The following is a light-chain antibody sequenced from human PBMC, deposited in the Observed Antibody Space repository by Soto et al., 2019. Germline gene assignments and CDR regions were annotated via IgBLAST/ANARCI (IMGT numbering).Light chain of an antibody. CDR1: QDISNY. V-gene: IGKV1-27*01. CDR2: AAS. J-gene: IGKJ1*01. Sequence: DFQMTQSPSSLSASVGDRVTIACRASQDISNYLAWYQQKPGKPPKLLIYAASTLNSGVPSRFSGSGSGTDFTLTISSLQPEDVATYYCQKYTTDPWTFGQGTKVEIK. CDR3: QKYTTDPWT.